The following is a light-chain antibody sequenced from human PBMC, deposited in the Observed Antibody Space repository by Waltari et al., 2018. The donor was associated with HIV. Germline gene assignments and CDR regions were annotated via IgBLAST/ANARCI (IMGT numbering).Light chain of an antibody. CDR3: QQYNKWPPVT. J-gene: IGKJ4*01. Sequence: EIVLTQSPGTLSLSPGERATLSCRASQSVSSSYLAWYQQKPGQAPRLLIYGASSRATGIPDRFSGSGSGTEFTLTISSLQSEDFAVYYCQQYNKWPPVTFGGGTKVEIK. CDR1: QSVSSSY. CDR2: GAS. V-gene: IGKV3-20*01.